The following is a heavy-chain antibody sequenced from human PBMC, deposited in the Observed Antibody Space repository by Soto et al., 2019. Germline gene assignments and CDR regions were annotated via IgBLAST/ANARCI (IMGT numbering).Heavy chain of an antibody. CDR1: GGTFSSYA. CDR2: IIPIFGTA. CDR3: ARSPGGSSSLDIYYYYYYGMDV. D-gene: IGHD2-15*01. J-gene: IGHJ6*02. Sequence: QVQLVQSGAEVKKPGSSVKVSCKAPGGTFSSYAISWVRQAPGQGLEWMGGIIPIFGTAKYAQKFQGRVTITADESTSTGYMELSSLRSEDTAVYYWARSPGGSSSLDIYYYYYYGMDVWGQGTTVTVSS. V-gene: IGHV1-69*01.